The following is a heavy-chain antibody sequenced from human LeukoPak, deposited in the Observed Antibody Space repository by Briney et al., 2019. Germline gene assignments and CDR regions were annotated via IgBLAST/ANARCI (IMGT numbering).Heavy chain of an antibody. CDR1: GFSFDDYA. J-gene: IGHJ4*02. V-gene: IGHV3-9*01. CDR2: ISWNSGRI. Sequence: GGSLRLSCAASGFSFDDYAMHWVRQAPGKGLEWVSGISWNSGRIGYADSVKGRFTISRDNAKNSLYLQMNSLRAEDTAVYYCARETKRVLLWFGEATDYWGQGTLVAVSS. D-gene: IGHD3-10*01. CDR3: ARETKRVLLWFGEATDY.